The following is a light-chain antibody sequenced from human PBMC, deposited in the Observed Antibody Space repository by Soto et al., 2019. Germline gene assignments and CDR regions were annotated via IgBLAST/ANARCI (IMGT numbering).Light chain of an antibody. CDR2: GAS. Sequence: EIVMTQSPATLSVSPGERATLSCRASQSVSSNLAWYQQKPGQAPRLLIYGASTRATGIPARFRGSGSGTEFTLTISSLQSEDFAVYYCQQYNNWPPRTFGPGTKVDIK. CDR3: QQYNNWPPRT. V-gene: IGKV3-15*01. CDR1: QSVSSN. J-gene: IGKJ3*01.